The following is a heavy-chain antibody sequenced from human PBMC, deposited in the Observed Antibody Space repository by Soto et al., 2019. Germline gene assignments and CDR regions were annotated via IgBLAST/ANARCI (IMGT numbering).Heavy chain of an antibody. CDR3: AMVGHSYVSFDY. CDR2: IYRGDSDI. V-gene: IGHV5-51*01. J-gene: IGHJ4*02. D-gene: IGHD5-18*01. CDR1: GYSFTSYW. Sequence: GESLKISCKGSGYSFTSYWIAWVRQMPGKGLEWMGIIYRGDSDIRYSPSFQGQVTMSTDKSISTAYLQWDSLKASDTAMYYCAMVGHSYVSFDYWGQGTLVTVSS.